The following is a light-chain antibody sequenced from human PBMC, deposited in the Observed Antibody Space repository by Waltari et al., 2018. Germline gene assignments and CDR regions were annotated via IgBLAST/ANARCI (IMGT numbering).Light chain of an antibody. CDR2: VNSDGSH. CDR3: ETGGHGTWV. CDR1: SGHSSNI. Sequence: QLVLTHSPSASASLGASVKLTCTLSSGHSSNIIAWLQQRPERGPRYLMKVNSDGSHYKGDDIPDRFSGSSSGAERYLTISSLQSEDEADYYCETGGHGTWVFGGGNKLTVL. V-gene: IGLV4-69*01. J-gene: IGLJ3*02.